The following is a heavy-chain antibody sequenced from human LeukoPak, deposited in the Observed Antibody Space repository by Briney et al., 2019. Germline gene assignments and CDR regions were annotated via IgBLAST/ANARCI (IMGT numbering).Heavy chain of an antibody. Sequence: GRSLRLSCAASGFTFSSYAMHWVRQAPGKGLEWVAVISYDGSNKYYADSVKGRFTISRDNSKNTLYLQMNSLRAEDTAVYYCARSGQRNWFDPWGQGTLVTVSS. D-gene: IGHD3-10*01. J-gene: IGHJ5*02. CDR1: GFTFSSYA. CDR2: ISYDGSNK. V-gene: IGHV3-30*04. CDR3: ARSGQRNWFDP.